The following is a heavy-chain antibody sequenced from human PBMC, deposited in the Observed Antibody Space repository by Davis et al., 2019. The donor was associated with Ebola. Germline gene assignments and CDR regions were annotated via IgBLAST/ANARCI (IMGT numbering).Heavy chain of an antibody. Sequence: GGSLRLSCAASGFTFSSYAMHWVRQAPGKGLERVAVIWYDGSNKYYADSVKGRFTISRDNSKNTLYLQMNSLRAEDTAVYYCARVQGGAVAWFDPWGQGTLVTVSS. V-gene: IGHV3-33*08. J-gene: IGHJ5*02. CDR2: IWYDGSNK. D-gene: IGHD6-19*01. CDR3: ARVQGGAVAWFDP. CDR1: GFTFSSYA.